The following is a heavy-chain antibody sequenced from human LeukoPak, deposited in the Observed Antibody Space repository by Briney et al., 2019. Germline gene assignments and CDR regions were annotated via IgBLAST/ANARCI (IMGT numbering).Heavy chain of an antibody. CDR3: AREEGYCSGGNCYSVHV. Sequence: ASVKVSCKASGYTFTGYYMDWVRQAPGQGLEWMGWINPNSGGTNYAQKFQGRVTMTRDTSISTAYMELSRLRSDDTAVYYCAREEGYCSGGNCYSVHVWGQGTLVTVAS. CDR2: INPNSGGT. D-gene: IGHD2-15*01. J-gene: IGHJ4*02. CDR1: GYTFTGYY. V-gene: IGHV1-2*02.